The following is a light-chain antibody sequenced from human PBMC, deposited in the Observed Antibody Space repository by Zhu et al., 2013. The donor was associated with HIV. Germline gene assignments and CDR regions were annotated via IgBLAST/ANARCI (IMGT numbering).Light chain of an antibody. CDR3: QQANSFPLT. Sequence: DIQMTQSPSSLSASVGDRVTITCRASQSISSYLNWYQQKPGKAPKFLIYAASSLQSGVPSRFSGSGSGTDFTLTISSLQPEDFATYYCQQANSFPLTFGGGTKVEIK. J-gene: IGKJ4*01. V-gene: IGKV1-39*01. CDR1: QSISSY. CDR2: AAS.